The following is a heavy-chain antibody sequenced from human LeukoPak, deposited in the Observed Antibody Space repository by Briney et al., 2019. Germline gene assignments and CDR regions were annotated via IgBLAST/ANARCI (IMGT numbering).Heavy chain of an antibody. V-gene: IGHV4-38-2*01. J-gene: IGHJ4*02. Sequence: PSETLSLTCAVSGYSISGGYYWGWIRQPPGKGLEYIGSIYHSGSTYYNPSLKSRLTISVDTSKNHFSLKLSSVTAADTAVYYCARVRGDKPHDSWGQGTLVTVSS. D-gene: IGHD3-16*01. CDR3: ARVRGDKPHDS. CDR1: GYSISGGYY. CDR2: IYHSGST.